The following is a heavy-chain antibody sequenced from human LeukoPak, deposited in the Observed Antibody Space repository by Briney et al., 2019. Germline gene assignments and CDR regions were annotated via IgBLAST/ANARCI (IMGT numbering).Heavy chain of an antibody. V-gene: IGHV1-2*02. Sequence: ASVKVSCKASGYTFTGYYMHWVRQAPGQGLEWMGWINPNSGGTNYARKFQGRVTMTRDTSISTAYMELSRLRSDDTAVYYCARGHYYGSGPNDYWGQGTLVTVSS. D-gene: IGHD3-10*01. CDR2: INPNSGGT. CDR3: ARGHYYGSGPNDY. J-gene: IGHJ4*02. CDR1: GYTFTGYY.